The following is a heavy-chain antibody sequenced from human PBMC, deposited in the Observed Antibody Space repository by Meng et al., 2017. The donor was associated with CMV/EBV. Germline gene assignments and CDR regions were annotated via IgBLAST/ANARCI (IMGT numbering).Heavy chain of an antibody. Sequence: SVKVSCKASGGTFSSYAISWVRQAPGQGLEWMGGIIPIFGTANYAQKFQGRVTITTDESTSTAYMELSSLRSEDTAVYYCARGMGLDWDDAYFDYWGQGTLVTVSS. CDR1: GGTFSSYA. J-gene: IGHJ4*02. CDR2: IIPIFGTA. D-gene: IGHD1-1*01. CDR3: ARGMGLDWDDAYFDY. V-gene: IGHV1-69*05.